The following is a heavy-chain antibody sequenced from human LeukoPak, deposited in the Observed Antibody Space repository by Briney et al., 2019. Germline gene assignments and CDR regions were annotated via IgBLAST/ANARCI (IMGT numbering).Heavy chain of an antibody. Sequence: GESLKISCEASGYTFTHQWIGWVRQMPGTGLEGVGIIYPRDSDTIYSPSFQGHVTISAHTSINTAYLEWRSLEASDTAMYYCARHSDVVGAIWGQGTQVTVSS. J-gene: IGHJ4*02. CDR2: IYPRDSDT. D-gene: IGHD3-16*01. CDR3: ARHSDVVGAI. CDR1: GYTFTHQW. V-gene: IGHV5-51*01.